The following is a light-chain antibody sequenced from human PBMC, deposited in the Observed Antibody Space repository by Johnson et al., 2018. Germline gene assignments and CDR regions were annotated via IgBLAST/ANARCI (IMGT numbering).Light chain of an antibody. CDR1: SSNIGNNY. CDR3: GTWDSSLSAGNV. CDR2: ENN. Sequence: QSVLTQPPSVSAAPGQKVTISCSGSSSNIGNNYVSWYQQLPGTAPKLLIYENNKRPSGISDQFAGSKSGTSATLRITGLQTVDEADYDCGTWDSSLSAGNVFGTGTKVTVL. V-gene: IGLV1-51*02. J-gene: IGLJ1*01.